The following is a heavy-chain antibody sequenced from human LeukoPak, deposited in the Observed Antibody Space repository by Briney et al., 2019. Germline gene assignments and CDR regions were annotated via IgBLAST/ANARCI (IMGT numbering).Heavy chain of an antibody. CDR3: ARYRYYDFSSGYTNWFDH. Sequence: ASVKVSCKASGYTFTGYCMHWVRQAPGQGLEWMGRINPNSGGTNYAQKFQGRVTMTRDTSTSTAYMELRRLRSDDTAVYYCARYRYYDFSSGYTNWFDHWGQGTLVTVSS. J-gene: IGHJ5*02. V-gene: IGHV1-2*06. CDR1: GYTFTGYC. D-gene: IGHD3-3*01. CDR2: INPNSGGT.